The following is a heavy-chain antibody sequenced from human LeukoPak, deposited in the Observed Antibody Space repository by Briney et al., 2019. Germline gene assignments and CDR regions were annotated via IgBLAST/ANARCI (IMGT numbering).Heavy chain of an antibody. J-gene: IGHJ4*02. Sequence: ASVKVSCKASGYTFTTYDITWQRQATGQGLEWKGWMNPNSGNTGYAQKFQGRVTITRHISIRKAYMELSSVRSEDTAVYYCARGRDYYGSGVPDYWGQGTLVTVSS. D-gene: IGHD3-10*01. CDR1: GYTFTTYD. CDR3: ARGRDYYGSGVPDY. V-gene: IGHV1-8*03. CDR2: MNPNSGNT.